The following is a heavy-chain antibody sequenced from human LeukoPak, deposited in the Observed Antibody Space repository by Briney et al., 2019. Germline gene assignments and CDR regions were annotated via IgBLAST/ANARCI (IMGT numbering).Heavy chain of an antibody. CDR2: IIPIFGTA. CDR1: GGTFSSYA. Sequence: AASVKVSCKASGGTFSSYAISWVRQAPGQGLEWMGGIIPIFGTANYAQEFQGRVTITADESTSTAYMELSSLRSEDTAVYYCARAPDYGGNLYFDYWGQGTLVTVSS. D-gene: IGHD4-23*01. J-gene: IGHJ4*02. CDR3: ARAPDYGGNLYFDY. V-gene: IGHV1-69*13.